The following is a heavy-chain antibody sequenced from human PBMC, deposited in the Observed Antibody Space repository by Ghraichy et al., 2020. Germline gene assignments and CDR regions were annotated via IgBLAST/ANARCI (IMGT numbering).Heavy chain of an antibody. D-gene: IGHD3-10*01. CDR1: GGSISSYY. V-gene: IGHV4-59*01. J-gene: IGHJ4*02. CDR3: AREGYYGSGSDY. Sequence: SETLSLTCTVSGGSISSYYWSWIRQPPGKGLEWIGYIYYSGSTNYNPSLKSRVTISVDTSKNQFSLKLSSVTAADTAVYYCAREGYYGSGSDYWGQGTLVTVSS. CDR2: IYYSGST.